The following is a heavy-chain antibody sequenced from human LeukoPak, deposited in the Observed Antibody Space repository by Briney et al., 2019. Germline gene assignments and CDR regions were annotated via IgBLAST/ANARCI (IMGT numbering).Heavy chain of an antibody. D-gene: IGHD6-6*01. V-gene: IGHV3-30*18. CDR3: AKDRYSSSSPYYLDY. CDR1: GFTFSSYG. J-gene: IGHJ4*02. CDR2: ISYDGSNK. Sequence: PGGSLRLSCAASGFTFSSYGMHWVRQAPGKGLEWVAVISYDGSNKYYADSVKGRFTISRDNSKNTLYLQMNSLRAEDTAVYYCAKDRYSSSSPYYLDYWGQGTLVTVSS.